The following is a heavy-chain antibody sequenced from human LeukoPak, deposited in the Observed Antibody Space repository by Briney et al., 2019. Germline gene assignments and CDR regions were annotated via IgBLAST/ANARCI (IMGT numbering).Heavy chain of an antibody. CDR2: IYYSGST. D-gene: IGHD1-26*01. J-gene: IGHJ4*02. CDR1: GGSISSYY. Sequence: SETLSLTCTVSGGSISSYYWSWIRQPPGKGLEWIGYIYYSGSTNYNPSLKSRVTISVDTSKNQFSLKLSSVTAADTAVYYCARLYSGSYWGIDYWGQGTLVTVSS. V-gene: IGHV4-59*08. CDR3: ARLYSGSYWGIDY.